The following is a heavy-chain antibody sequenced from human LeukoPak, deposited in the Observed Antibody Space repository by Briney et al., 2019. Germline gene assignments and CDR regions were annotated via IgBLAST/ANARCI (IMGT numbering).Heavy chain of an antibody. CDR1: GFTFSHYW. Sequence: GGSLRLSCAVSGFTFSHYWMSWVRQAPGKGLEWVSVIYSGGSTYYADSVKGRFTISRDNSKNTLYLQMNSLRAEDTAVYYCARVASGWYSDYWGQGTLVTVSS. CDR2: IYSGGST. V-gene: IGHV3-53*01. CDR3: ARVASGWYSDY. J-gene: IGHJ4*02. D-gene: IGHD6-19*01.